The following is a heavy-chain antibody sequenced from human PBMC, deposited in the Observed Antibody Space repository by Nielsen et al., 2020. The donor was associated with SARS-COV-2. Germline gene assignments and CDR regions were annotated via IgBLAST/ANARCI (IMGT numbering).Heavy chain of an antibody. CDR1: GYTFTSYY. CDR3: AVTYGDYMYYYYYMDV. D-gene: IGHD4-17*01. CDR2: INPSGGST. J-gene: IGHJ6*03. V-gene: IGHV1-46*01. Sequence: ASVKVSCKASGYTFTSYYMHWARQAPGQGLEWMGIINPSGGSTSYAQKFQGRVTMTRDTSTSTVYMELSSLRSEDTAVYYCAVTYGDYMYYYYYMDVWGKGTTVTVSS.